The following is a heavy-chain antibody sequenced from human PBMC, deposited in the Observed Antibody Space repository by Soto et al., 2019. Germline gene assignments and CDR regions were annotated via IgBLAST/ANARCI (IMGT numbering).Heavy chain of an antibody. CDR1: GFSLSTSGVG. Sequence: SVPTLVNPTQTLTLTCTFSGFSLSTSGVGVGWIRQPPGKALEWLALIYWDDDKRYSPSLKSRLTITKDTSKNQVVLTMTNMDPGNTATYDCAHRGPYHVCCDYCGQGTRVTVSS. J-gene: IGHJ4*02. V-gene: IGHV2-5*02. D-gene: IGHD3-10*02. CDR2: IYWDDDK. CDR3: AHRGPYHVCCDY.